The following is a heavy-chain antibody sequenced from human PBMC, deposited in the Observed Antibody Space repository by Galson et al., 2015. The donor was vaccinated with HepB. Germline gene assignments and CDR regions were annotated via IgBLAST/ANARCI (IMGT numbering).Heavy chain of an antibody. D-gene: IGHD3-22*01. CDR3: AREGYDSRDTKGGFDY. V-gene: IGHV3-33*08. J-gene: IGHJ4*02. CDR1: GFTFSSYG. CDR2: IWYDGSNK. Sequence: SLRLSCAASGFTFSSYGMHWVRQAPGKGLEWVAVIWYDGSNKYYADSVKGRFTISRDNSKNTLYLQMNSLRAEDTAVYYCAREGYDSRDTKGGFDYCGQGTLVTVSS.